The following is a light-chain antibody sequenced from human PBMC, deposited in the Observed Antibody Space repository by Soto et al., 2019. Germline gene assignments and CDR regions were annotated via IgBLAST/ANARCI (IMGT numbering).Light chain of an antibody. V-gene: IGKV1-5*03. CDR2: KAS. CDR3: QQYNSYWT. CDR1: QSISTW. Sequence: DIQMTQSPSTLSASVGDRVTITCRASQSISTWLAWYQQKPGKAPKLLIYKASSLESGVPSRFSGSGSRTEFTLTISSLQPDDFGTYYCQQYNSYWTFGQGTKVEIK. J-gene: IGKJ1*01.